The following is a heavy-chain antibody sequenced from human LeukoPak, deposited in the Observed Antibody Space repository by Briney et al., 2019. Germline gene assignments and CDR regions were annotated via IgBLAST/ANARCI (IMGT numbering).Heavy chain of an antibody. CDR3: ARAPRYFDWLLSDYYYGMDV. CDR2: ISSSGSTI. J-gene: IGHJ6*02. Sequence: GGSLRLSCAASGFTFSSYEMNWVRQAPGKGLEWVSYISSSGSTIYYADSVKGRFTISRDNAKNSLYLQMNSLRAEDTAVYYCARAPRYFDWLLSDYYYGMDVWGQGTTVTVSS. V-gene: IGHV3-48*03. CDR1: GFTFSSYE. D-gene: IGHD3-9*01.